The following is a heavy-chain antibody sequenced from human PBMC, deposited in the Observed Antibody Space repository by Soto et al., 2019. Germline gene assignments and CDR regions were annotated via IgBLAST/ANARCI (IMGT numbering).Heavy chain of an antibody. CDR3: ARDTPSGIASHWFDP. V-gene: IGHV1-69*13. Sequence: GASVKVSCKASGGAFSSYAISLVRQAPGQGLEWMGGIIPIFGTANYAQKFQGRVTITADEYTSTAYMELSSLRSVDTAVYYCARDTPSGIASHWFDPRGQGTLVTVSS. J-gene: IGHJ5*02. CDR2: IIPIFGTA. D-gene: IGHD6-6*01. CDR1: GGAFSSYA.